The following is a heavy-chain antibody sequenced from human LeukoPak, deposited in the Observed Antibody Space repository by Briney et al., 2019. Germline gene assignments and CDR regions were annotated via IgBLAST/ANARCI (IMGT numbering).Heavy chain of an antibody. CDR2: IYTSGTT. CDR3: ARWYSSSTGDRFDS. D-gene: IGHD6-19*01. CDR1: GGSIRSGSYY. V-gene: IGHV4-61*02. J-gene: IGHJ4*02. Sequence: SQTLSLTCSVSGGSIRSGSYYWSWIRQPAGKGLELIGRIYTSGTTHYNPSLKSRVTITVDASKNQFSVKLTSVTAADTAVYYCARWYSSSTGDRFDSWGQGTQVTVSS.